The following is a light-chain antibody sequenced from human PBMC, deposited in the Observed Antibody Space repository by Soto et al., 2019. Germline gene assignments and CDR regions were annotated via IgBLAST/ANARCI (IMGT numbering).Light chain of an antibody. V-gene: IGKV3-11*01. CDR3: QQRGNWPPGWT. J-gene: IGKJ1*01. CDR1: QSVDSTY. Sequence: ETVLSQSPGTLSLSPGERATLSCRASQSVDSTYLAWYQQKPDQSPRLLIYATSNRATGIPARFSASGSGTDFTLTISSLEPEDFAVYYCQQRGNWPPGWTFGQGTKVDIK. CDR2: ATS.